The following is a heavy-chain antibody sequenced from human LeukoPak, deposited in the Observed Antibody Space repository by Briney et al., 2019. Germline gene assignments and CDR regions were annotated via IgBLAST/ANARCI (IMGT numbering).Heavy chain of an antibody. D-gene: IGHD6-13*01. Sequence: GGSLTLSCAASGFTFSSYGMHWVHQAPGKGLEWVAVISYDGSYKFYADSVKGRFTISRDNSKSTLYLQMNSLRAEDTAVYYCAKDRYSGLNTIDYWGQGTLVTVSS. CDR1: GFTFSSYG. V-gene: IGHV3-30*18. CDR3: AKDRYSGLNTIDY. J-gene: IGHJ4*02. CDR2: ISYDGSYK.